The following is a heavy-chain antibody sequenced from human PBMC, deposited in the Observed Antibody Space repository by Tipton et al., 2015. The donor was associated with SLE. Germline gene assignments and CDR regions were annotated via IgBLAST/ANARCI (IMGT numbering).Heavy chain of an antibody. CDR3: TRGDPSSGFNYYGMDV. CDR1: GFTFSDYY. D-gene: IGHD3-22*01. Sequence: SLRLSCAASGFTFSDYYMSWVRQAPGKGLEWVGFIRSKAYGGTTEYAASVKGRFTISRDDSKGIAYLQMNSLKTEDTAVYYCTRGDPSSGFNYYGMDVWGQGTTVTVSS. J-gene: IGHJ6*02. V-gene: IGHV3-49*04. CDR2: IRSKAYGGTT.